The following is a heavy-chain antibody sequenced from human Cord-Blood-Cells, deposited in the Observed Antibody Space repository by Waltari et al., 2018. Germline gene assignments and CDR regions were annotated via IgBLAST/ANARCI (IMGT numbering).Heavy chain of an antibody. CDR3: ARGGGAFDI. Sequence: QVQLQESGPGLVKPSETLSLTCTVSGGSISSHYWSWIRQPPGKGLEWIGYINYSGSTNYTPSLKSRVTISVDTSKNQFSLKLSSVTAADTAVYYCARGGGAFDIWGQGTMVTVSS. V-gene: IGHV4-59*11. CDR2: INYSGST. CDR1: GGSISSHY. J-gene: IGHJ3*02.